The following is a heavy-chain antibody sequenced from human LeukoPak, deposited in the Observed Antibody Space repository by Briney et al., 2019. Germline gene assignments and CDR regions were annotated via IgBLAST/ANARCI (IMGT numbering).Heavy chain of an antibody. CDR1: GGSISSYY. Sequence: SETLSLTCTVSGGSISSYYWSWIRQPPGKGLEWIGYIYYSGSTNYNPSLKSRVTISVDTSKNQFSLKLSSVTAADTAVYYCARGRSSSWYGGGWFDPWGQGTLVTVSS. CDR2: IYYSGST. V-gene: IGHV4-59*01. CDR3: ARGRSSSWYGGGWFDP. D-gene: IGHD6-13*01. J-gene: IGHJ5*02.